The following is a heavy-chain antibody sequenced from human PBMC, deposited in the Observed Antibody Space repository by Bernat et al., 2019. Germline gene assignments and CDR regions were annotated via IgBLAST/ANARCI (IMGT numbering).Heavy chain of an antibody. CDR2: INHSGST. CDR3: ARGKYCSGGSCYPRRRYYYYYMDV. V-gene: IGHV4-34*01. D-gene: IGHD2-15*01. CDR1: GGSFSGYY. Sequence: QVQLQQWGAGLLKPSETLSLTCAVYGGSFSGYYWSWIRQPPGKGLEWIGEINHSGSTNYNPSLKSRVTISVDTSKNQFSLKLSSVTAADTAVYYCARGKYCSGGSCYPRRRYYYYYMDVWGKGTTVTVSS. J-gene: IGHJ6*03.